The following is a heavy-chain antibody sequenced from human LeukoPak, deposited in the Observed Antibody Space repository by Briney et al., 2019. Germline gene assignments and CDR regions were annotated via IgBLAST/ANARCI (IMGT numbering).Heavy chain of an antibody. CDR2: INPDSGDT. V-gene: IGHV1-2*02. CDR3: ARAPGYSYGTYYYYYYMDV. Sequence: GASVKVSCKASGYTFTGCYMHWVRQAPGQGLEWMGWINPDSGDTNYAQKFQDRVTMTRDTSISTAYMELSRLTSDDSAVYYCARAPGYSYGTYYYYYYMDVWGKGTTVTVSS. J-gene: IGHJ6*03. CDR1: GYTFTGCY. D-gene: IGHD5-18*01.